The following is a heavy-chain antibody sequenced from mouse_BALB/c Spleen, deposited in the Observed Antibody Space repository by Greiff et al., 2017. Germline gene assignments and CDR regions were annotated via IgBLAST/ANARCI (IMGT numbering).Heavy chain of an antibody. CDR3: ARWRGNYVRYAMDY. CDR2: IDPENGNT. Sequence: EVKLQESGAELVRPGALVKLSCKASGFNIKDYYMHWVKQRPEQGLAWIGWIDPENGNTIYDPKFQGKASITADTSSNTAYLQLSSLTSEDTAVYYCARWRGNYVRYAMDYWGQGTSGTVSS. V-gene: IGHV14-1*02. CDR1: GFNIKDYY. J-gene: IGHJ4*01. D-gene: IGHD2-1*01.